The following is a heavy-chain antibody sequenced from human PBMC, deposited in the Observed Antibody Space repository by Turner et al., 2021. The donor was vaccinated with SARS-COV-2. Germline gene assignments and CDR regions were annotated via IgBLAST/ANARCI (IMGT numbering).Heavy chain of an antibody. CDR2: ISYDGSNK. Sequence: QVQLVESGGGVVQPGRSLRLSCAASGFTFSSYGMHWVRQAPGKGLEWVAVISYDGSNKYYADSVKGRFTISRDNSKNTLYLQMNSLRAEDTAVYYCAKGGWYYDILTGSYFEYWGQGTLFTVSS. CDR3: AKGGWYYDILTGSYFEY. CDR1: GFTFSSYG. J-gene: IGHJ4*02. D-gene: IGHD3-9*01. V-gene: IGHV3-30*18.